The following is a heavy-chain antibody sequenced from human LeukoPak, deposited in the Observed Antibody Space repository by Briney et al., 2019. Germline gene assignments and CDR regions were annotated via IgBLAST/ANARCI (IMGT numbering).Heavy chain of an antibody. V-gene: IGHV3-23*01. CDR2: ISGSGGST. CDR3: SKDSGFFCGCSRLSPLGFDF. CDR1: GFTFSSYA. Sequence: GGSLRLSCAASGFTFSSYAMSWVRQAPGKGLEWVSAISGSGGSTYYADSVKGRFTISRDNSKNTLYLQMNSLRAEDTAVYYCSKDSGFFCGCSRLSPLGFDFWGQGTLVTVSS. J-gene: IGHJ4*02. D-gene: IGHD3-3*01.